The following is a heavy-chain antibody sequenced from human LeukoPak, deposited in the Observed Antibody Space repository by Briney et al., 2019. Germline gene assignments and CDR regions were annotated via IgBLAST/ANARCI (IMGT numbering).Heavy chain of an antibody. J-gene: IGHJ6*04. D-gene: IGHD3-9*01. CDR2: ISYDGSNK. V-gene: IGHV3-30*18. CDR1: GFTFSSYG. Sequence: GGSLRLSCAASGFTFSSYGMHWVRQAPGKGLEWVAVISYDGSNKYYADSVKGRFTISRDNSRNTLYLQMNSLRAEDTAVYYCAKDHYDILTGYRIGDYYYGMDVWGKGTTVTVSS. CDR3: AKDHYDILTGYRIGDYYYGMDV.